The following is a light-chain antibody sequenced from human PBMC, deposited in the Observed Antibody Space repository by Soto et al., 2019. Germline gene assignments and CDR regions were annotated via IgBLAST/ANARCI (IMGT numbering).Light chain of an antibody. Sequence: EIVLMQSPGTLSLSPGERATLSCRASQSVSNNYVAWYQQKPGQAPRLLIAGASSRATGIPDRFSGRGSGTDFTLTISRLEPEDFAVYYCQQYETSPPLTFGGGTKVEIK. CDR1: QSVSNNY. CDR2: GAS. V-gene: IGKV3-20*01. CDR3: QQYETSPPLT. J-gene: IGKJ4*01.